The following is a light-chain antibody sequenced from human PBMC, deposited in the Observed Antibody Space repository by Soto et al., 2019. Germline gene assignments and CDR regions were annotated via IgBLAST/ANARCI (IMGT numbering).Light chain of an antibody. CDR2: EVS. V-gene: IGLV2-14*01. CDR3: TSKPSSRSPFV. CDR1: TSDVGGYNY. Sequence: QSVLTQPASVSGSPGQSITISCTGSTSDVGGYNYVSWYKHHPGQAPQLMIYEVSNRPSGVSNRFSGSKSGNTASLTISGLQASDGGNFYCTSKPSSRSPFVFGTGTKSPS. J-gene: IGLJ1*01.